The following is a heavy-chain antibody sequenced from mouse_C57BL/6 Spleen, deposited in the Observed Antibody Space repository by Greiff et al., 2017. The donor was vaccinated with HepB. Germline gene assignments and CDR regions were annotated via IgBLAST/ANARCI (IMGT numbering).Heavy chain of an antibody. D-gene: IGHD2-1*01. Sequence: QVQLQQSGPGLVQPSQSLSITCTVSGFSLTSYGVHWVRQSPGKGLEWLGVIWRGGSTDYNAAFMSRLSITKDNSKSQVFFKMNSLQADDTAIYYGAKIYYGNFEGFAYWGQGTLVTVSA. J-gene: IGHJ3*01. CDR2: IWRGGST. CDR1: GFSLTSYG. V-gene: IGHV2-5*01. CDR3: AKIYYGNFEGFAY.